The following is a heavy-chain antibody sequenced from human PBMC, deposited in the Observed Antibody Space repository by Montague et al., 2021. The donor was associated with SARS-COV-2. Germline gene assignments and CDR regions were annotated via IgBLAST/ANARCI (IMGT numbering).Heavy chain of an antibody. Sequence: SETLSLTCTVPGSSISSSSYYWGWIRQPPGKGLEWIGSIYYSGSTYYNPSLKGRVTISVDTSKNQFSLKLSSVTAADTAVYYCARHSGRDTIFGVVIIPDAFDIWGQGTMVTVSS. CDR2: IYYSGST. J-gene: IGHJ3*02. V-gene: IGHV4-39*01. CDR1: GSSISSSSYY. D-gene: IGHD3-3*01. CDR3: ARHSGRDTIFGVVIIPDAFDI.